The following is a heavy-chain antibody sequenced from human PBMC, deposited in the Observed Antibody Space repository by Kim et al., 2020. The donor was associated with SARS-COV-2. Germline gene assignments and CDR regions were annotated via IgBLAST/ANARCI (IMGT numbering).Heavy chain of an antibody. V-gene: IGHV3-43*02. J-gene: IGHJ6*02. D-gene: IGHD2-2*01. Sequence: GGSLRLSCVASAFRFEAYAMQWVRQVPGKGLEWIYLISADGTNTNYADSVKGRFTVSRDNNKNSVSLQMNSLRKEDTAFYYCAKDICSSASSHDYYGMDGWGQGTTVIVSS. CDR1: AFRFEAYA. CDR2: ISADGTNT. CDR3: AKDICSSASSHDYYGMDG.